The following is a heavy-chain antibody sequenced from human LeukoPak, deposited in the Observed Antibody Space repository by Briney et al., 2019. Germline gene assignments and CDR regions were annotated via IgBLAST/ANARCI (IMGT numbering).Heavy chain of an antibody. CDR2: IKQDGSEK. CDR1: GFTFSSYW. D-gene: IGHD6-19*01. V-gene: IGHV3-7*01. Sequence: PGGSLRLSCVASGFTFSSYWMSWVRQAPGKGLEWVANIKQDGSEKYYVDSVKGRFTISRDNAKNSLYLQMNSLRAEDTAVYYCARDHRGWYFHDYWGQGTLVTVSS. CDR3: ARDHRGWYFHDY. J-gene: IGHJ4*02.